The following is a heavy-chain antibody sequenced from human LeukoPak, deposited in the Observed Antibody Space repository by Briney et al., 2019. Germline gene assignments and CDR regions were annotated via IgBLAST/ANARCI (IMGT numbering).Heavy chain of an antibody. Sequence: ASVKVSCKASGYTFTSYAMHWVRQAPGQGLEWMGWISAYNGNTNYAQKLQGRVTMTTDTSTSTAYMELRSLRSDDTAVYYCAREGDYGDDGMDVWGQGTTVTVSS. D-gene: IGHD4-17*01. CDR3: AREGDYGDDGMDV. V-gene: IGHV1-18*01. CDR1: GYTFTSYA. J-gene: IGHJ6*02. CDR2: ISAYNGNT.